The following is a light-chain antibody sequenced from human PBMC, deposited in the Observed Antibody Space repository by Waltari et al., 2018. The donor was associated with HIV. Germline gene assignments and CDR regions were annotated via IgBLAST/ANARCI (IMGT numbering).Light chain of an antibody. CDR2: GAS. CDR1: QSVSSKY. J-gene: IGKJ5*01. Sequence: EIVLTQSPGTLSLSPGERATVSCRASQSVSSKYLAWYQQKPGQAPRLLIYGASSRATGIPDRFSGSGSGTDFTLTISRLEPEDFAVYYCQQSGNSPQDTFGQGTRLEIK. V-gene: IGKV3-20*01. CDR3: QQSGNSPQDT.